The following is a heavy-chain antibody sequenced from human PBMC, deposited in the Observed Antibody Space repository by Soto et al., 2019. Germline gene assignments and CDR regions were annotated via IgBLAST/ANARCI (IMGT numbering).Heavy chain of an antibody. CDR3: ARDRLPGTLDY. J-gene: IGHJ4*02. V-gene: IGHV3-33*01. D-gene: IGHD4-17*01. CDR2: IWYDGSNK. CDR1: GFTFSSYG. Sequence: GGSLRLSCAASGFTFSSYGMHWVRQAPDKGLEWVAVIWYDGSNKYYADSVKGRFTISRDNSKNTLYLQMNSLRAEDTAVYYCARDRLPGTLDYWGQGTLVTVSS.